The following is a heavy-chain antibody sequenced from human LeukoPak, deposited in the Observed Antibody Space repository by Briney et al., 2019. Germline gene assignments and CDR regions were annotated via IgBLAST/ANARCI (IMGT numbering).Heavy chain of an antibody. CDR1: GFTFDDYA. V-gene: IGHV3-9*01. CDR2: ISWNSGSI. D-gene: IGHD6-13*01. J-gene: IGHJ6*02. CDR3: AKDMPPSQSSSWYFHYYGMDV. Sequence: PGGSLRLSCAASGFTFDDYAMHWVRQAPGKGLEWVSGISWNSGSIGYADSVKGRFTISRDNAKNSLYLQMNSLRAEDTALYYCAKDMPPSQSSSWYFHYYGMDVWGQGTTVTVSS.